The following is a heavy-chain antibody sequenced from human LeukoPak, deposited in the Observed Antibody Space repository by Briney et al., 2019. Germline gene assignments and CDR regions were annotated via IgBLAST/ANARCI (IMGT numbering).Heavy chain of an antibody. V-gene: IGHV3-30*02. CDR2: IRYDGSSK. D-gene: IGHD3-10*01. CDR3: ATMGAFDI. CDR1: GFTFSSYG. J-gene: IGHJ3*02. Sequence: GGSLRLSCAASGFTFSSYGMHWVRQAPGKGLEWVAFIRYDGSSKYYADSVKGRFTISRDNSKNTLYLQMNSLRAEDTAVYYCATMGAFDIWGQGTMVTVSS.